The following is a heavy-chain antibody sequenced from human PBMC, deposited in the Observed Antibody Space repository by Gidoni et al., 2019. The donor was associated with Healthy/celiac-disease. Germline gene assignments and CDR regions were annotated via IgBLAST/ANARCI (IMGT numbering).Heavy chain of an antibody. CDR2: IKSKTDGGTT. CDR1: GFTFSNAW. V-gene: IGHV3-15*01. J-gene: IGHJ6*02. Sequence: EVQLVESGGGLVKPGGSIRLSCAASGFTFSNAWMSGVRQAPGKGLEWVGRIKSKTDGGTTDYAAPVKGRFTISRDDSKNTLYLQMNSLKTEDTAVYYCTTSGIAVAGLGGMDVWGQGTTVTVSS. D-gene: IGHD6-19*01. CDR3: TTSGIAVAGLGGMDV.